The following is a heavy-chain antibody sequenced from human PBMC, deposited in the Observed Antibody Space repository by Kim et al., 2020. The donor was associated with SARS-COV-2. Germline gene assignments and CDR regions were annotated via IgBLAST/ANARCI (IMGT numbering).Heavy chain of an antibody. CDR3: ANARFGESYYYYGMDV. Sequence: GGSLRLSCAASGFTFSSYAMSWVRQAPGKGLEWVSAISGSGGSTYYADSVKGRFTISRDNSKNTLYLQMNSLRAEDTAVYYCANARFGESYYYYGMDVWGQGTTVTVSS. CDR2: ISGSGGST. V-gene: IGHV3-23*01. D-gene: IGHD3-10*01. J-gene: IGHJ6*02. CDR1: GFTFSSYA.